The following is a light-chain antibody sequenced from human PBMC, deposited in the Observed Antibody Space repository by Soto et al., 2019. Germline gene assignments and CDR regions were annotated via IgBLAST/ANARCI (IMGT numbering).Light chain of an antibody. CDR1: TSDIGDYNL. CDR3: SSYSSTSSLYSV. Sequence: QSALTQPASVSGSPGQSITISCTGTTSDIGDYNLVSWYQHHPGKAPKLLIYDVSSRPSGTSHRFSASKSGNTASLTISGLQAEDEADYYCSSYSSTSSLYSVFGGGTKVTVL. CDR2: DVS. V-gene: IGLV2-14*03. J-gene: IGLJ2*01.